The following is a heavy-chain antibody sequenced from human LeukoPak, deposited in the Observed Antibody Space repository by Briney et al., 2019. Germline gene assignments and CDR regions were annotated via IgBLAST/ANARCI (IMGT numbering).Heavy chain of an antibody. Sequence: SETLSLTCDVSGGSISSSNWWSWVRQSPEKGLEWLAEIYHSGSFNRNPSLKSRVTISVDKSKNQFSLNLTSVTAADTAVYYCARVRINPGDYYYSGMDVRGQGTTVTVSS. V-gene: IGHV4-4*02. D-gene: IGHD1-14*01. CDR3: ARVRINPGDYYYSGMDV. CDR2: IYHSGSF. CDR1: GGSISSSNW. J-gene: IGHJ6*02.